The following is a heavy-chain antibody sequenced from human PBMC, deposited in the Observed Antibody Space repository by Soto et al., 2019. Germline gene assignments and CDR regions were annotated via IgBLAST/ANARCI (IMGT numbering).Heavy chain of an antibody. CDR1: GFNFSSYS. CDR3: ARDYSSYGPFEY. CDR2: ISSSSSTI. Sequence: GGSLRLSCAASGFNFSSYSMNGVRQAPGKGLEWVSYISSSSSTIYYADSVKGRFTISRDNAKNSLYLQMNSLRAEDTAVYYCARDYSSYGPFEYWGQGILVTVSS. V-gene: IGHV3-48*01. J-gene: IGHJ4*02. D-gene: IGHD5-18*01.